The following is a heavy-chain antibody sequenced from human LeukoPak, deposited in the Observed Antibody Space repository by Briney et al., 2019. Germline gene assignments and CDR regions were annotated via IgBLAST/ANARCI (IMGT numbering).Heavy chain of an antibody. J-gene: IGHJ4*02. CDR2: MNGNSGVT. CDR3: ASTDGYNPKGDVYYFDY. CDR1: GYTFTDYF. Sequence: ASVKVSCKASGYTFTDYFIHWVRQAPGQGPEWMGRMNGNSGVTMYAQTLQDRVTMTRDTSISTAYLQWSSLKASDTAMYYCASTDGYNPKGDVYYFDYWGQGTLVTVSS. V-gene: IGHV1-2*06. D-gene: IGHD5-24*01.